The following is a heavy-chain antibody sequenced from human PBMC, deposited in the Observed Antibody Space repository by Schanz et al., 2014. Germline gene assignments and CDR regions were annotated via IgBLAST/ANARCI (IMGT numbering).Heavy chain of an antibody. CDR2: IYYSGTT. D-gene: IGHD1-1*01. CDR3: ARQTGTTGYDAFDI. J-gene: IGHJ3*02. V-gene: IGHV4-39*01. Sequence: QLQLQESGPGLVKPSETLSLTCPVSGGSISSSPYYWGWIRQPPGKGLEWIGSIYYSGTTCYNPSRQGRVPIPEDTQETHFPMNRTFVTAADTAVYYCARQTGTTGYDAFDIWGQGTMVTVSS. CDR1: GGSISSSPYY.